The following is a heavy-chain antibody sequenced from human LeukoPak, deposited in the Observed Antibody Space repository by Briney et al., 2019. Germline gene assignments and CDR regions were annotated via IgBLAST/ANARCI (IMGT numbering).Heavy chain of an antibody. CDR1: GGTFSSYA. Sequence: SVKVSCKASGGTFSSYAISWVRQAPGHGLEWMGGIIPIFGTANYAQKFQGRVTITTDESTSTAYMELSSLRSEDTAVYYCARSIAARPYYFDYWGQGTLVTVSP. CDR2: IIPIFGTA. V-gene: IGHV1-69*05. D-gene: IGHD6-6*01. J-gene: IGHJ4*02. CDR3: ARSIAARPYYFDY.